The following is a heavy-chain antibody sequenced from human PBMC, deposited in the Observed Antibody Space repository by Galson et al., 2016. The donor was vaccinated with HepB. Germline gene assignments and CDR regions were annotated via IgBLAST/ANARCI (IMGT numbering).Heavy chain of an antibody. J-gene: IGHJ6*02. V-gene: IGHV3-23*01. CDR2: ISSSGAGT. D-gene: IGHD1-26*01. CDR1: GFTFSSYA. CDR3: AKDSDSGTYNYYYYGLDV. Sequence: SLRLSCAASGFTFSSYAMTWVRQAPGKGLEWVSSISSSGAGTYYTDSVKGRFTISRDSSKNTLYLHMNSPRAEDTAVYYCAKDSDSGTYNYYYYGLDVWGQGTTVTVSS.